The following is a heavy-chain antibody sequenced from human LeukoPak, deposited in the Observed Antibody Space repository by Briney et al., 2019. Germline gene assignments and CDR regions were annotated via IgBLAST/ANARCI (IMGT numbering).Heavy chain of an antibody. J-gene: IGHJ3*02. CDR2: ISGSGGST. CDR3: AKDPGFRPHYNAFDI. CDR1: GFTFSSYA. D-gene: IGHD3-10*01. V-gene: IGHV3-23*01. Sequence: GGSLRLSCAASGFTFSSYAMSWVRQAPGKGLEWVSAISGSGGSTYYADSVEGRFTISRDNSKNTLYLQMNSLRAEDTAVYYCAKDPGFRPHYNAFDIWGQGTMVTVSS.